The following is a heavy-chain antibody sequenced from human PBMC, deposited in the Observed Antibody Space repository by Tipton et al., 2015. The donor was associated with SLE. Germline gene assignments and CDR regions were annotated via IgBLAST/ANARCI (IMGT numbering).Heavy chain of an antibody. V-gene: IGHV4-59*11. D-gene: IGHD6-6*01. J-gene: IGHJ6*03. CDR1: GGSISSHY. CDR3: ARSRKYPYYMDV. CDR2: INHSGST. Sequence: TLSLTCTVSGGSISSHYWSWIRQPPGKGLEWIGEINHSGSTNYNPSLKSRVTISVDTSKNQFSLKLSSVTAADTAVYYCARSRKYPYYMDVWGKGTTVTVSS.